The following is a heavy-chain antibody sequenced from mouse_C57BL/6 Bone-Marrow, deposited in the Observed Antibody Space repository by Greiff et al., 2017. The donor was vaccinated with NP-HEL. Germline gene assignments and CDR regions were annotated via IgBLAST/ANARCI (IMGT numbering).Heavy chain of an antibody. D-gene: IGHD2-1*01. Sequence: QVQLQQSGAELVKPGASVKMSCKASGYTFTTYPIEWVKQNHGKSLEWIGNFHPYYDDTEYNEKFKNKATLTVEKSSSTVYLELSRLTSDDSSVYYCARGGNYWYNFDYGGQGTTLTLSS. CDR2: FHPYYDDT. V-gene: IGHV1-47*01. CDR1: GYTFTTYP. J-gene: IGHJ2*01. CDR3: ARGGNYWYNFDY.